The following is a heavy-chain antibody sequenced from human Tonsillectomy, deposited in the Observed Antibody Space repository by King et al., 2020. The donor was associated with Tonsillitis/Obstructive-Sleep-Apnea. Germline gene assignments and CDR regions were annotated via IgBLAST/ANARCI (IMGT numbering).Heavy chain of an antibody. V-gene: IGHV4-34*01. CDR3: AGGRPYYYYMDV. CDR2: INHSGST. Sequence: VQLQQWGAGLLKPSETLSFTCAVYGGSFSGYYWSWIRQPPGKGLEWIGKINHSGSTNYNPSLKSRVTISVDTSKNQFSLKLSSVTAADTAVYYCAGGRPYYYYMDVWGKGTTVTVSS. J-gene: IGHJ6*03. CDR1: GGSFSGYY.